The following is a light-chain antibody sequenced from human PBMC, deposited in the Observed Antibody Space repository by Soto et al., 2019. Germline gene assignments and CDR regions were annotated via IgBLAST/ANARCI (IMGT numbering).Light chain of an antibody. V-gene: IGKV3-11*01. Sequence: EIVLTQSPAILSMSPGERATLSCRASQSVSSYFAWYQQKPGQAPRLLIYDASNRATGVPARFSGSGSGTDFTLTISSLEPFYFAAYSSQHHRLWPVT. CDR3: QHHRLWPVT. CDR1: QSVSSY. J-gene: IGKJ4*02. CDR2: DAS.